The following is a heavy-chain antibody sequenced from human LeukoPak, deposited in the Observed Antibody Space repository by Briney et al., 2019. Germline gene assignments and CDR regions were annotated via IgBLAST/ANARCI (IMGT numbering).Heavy chain of an antibody. CDR3: ARGPFRETMIVVVTVGGFDY. CDR2: INHSGST. D-gene: IGHD3-22*01. CDR1: GGSFSGYY. J-gene: IGHJ4*02. V-gene: IGHV4-34*01. Sequence: SETLSLTCAVYGGSFSGYYWSWIRQPPGKGLEWIGEINHSGSTNYNPSLKSRVTISVDTSKNQFSLKLSSVTAADTAVYYCARGPFRETMIVVVTVGGFDYWGQGTLVTVSS.